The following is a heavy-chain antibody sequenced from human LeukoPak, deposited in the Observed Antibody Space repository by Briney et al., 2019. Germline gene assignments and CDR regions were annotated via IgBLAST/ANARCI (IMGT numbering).Heavy chain of an antibody. CDR1: GFAYSTYG. V-gene: IGHV3-23*01. Sequence: PGVSLRLSCGASGFAYSTYGMRWVRQAPGTGLEWGSGISGGGGGPVYADYVRGRLTISRDNSKNTLSLQMDSLRVKDTAVYYCDKDNGGTYYNDACDVWGQGTMVTVSS. CDR2: ISGGGGGP. D-gene: IGHD1-26*01. CDR3: DKDNGGTYYNDACDV. J-gene: IGHJ3*01.